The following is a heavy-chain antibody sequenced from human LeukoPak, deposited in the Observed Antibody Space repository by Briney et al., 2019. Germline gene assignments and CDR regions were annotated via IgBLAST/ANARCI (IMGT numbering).Heavy chain of an antibody. CDR3: ARGLQQQQILGDYYYGMDV. CDR2: IYSGGST. D-gene: IGHD6-13*01. V-gene: IGHV3-53*01. CDR1: GFTVSSNY. J-gene: IGHJ6*02. Sequence: GGSLRLSCAASGFTVSSNYMSWVRQAPGKGLEWVSVIYSGGSTYFADSVKGRFTISRDNSNNTLYLQMNNLRTEDTAVYYCARGLQQQQILGDYYYGMDVWGQGTAVTVSS.